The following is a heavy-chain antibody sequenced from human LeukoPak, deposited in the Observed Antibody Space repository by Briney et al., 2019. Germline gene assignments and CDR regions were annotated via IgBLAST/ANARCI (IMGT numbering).Heavy chain of an antibody. CDR1: GGSITSYY. D-gene: IGHD5-18*01. V-gene: IGHV4-59*01. CDR2: IYYIGST. Sequence: SETLSLTCTVSGGSITSYYWSWLRQPPGKGLEWIGYIYYIGSTNYNPSLKSRVTISVDTSKNQFSLKLSSVTAADTAVYYCARVGYSYGYGVYNGFDYWGQGTLVTVSS. J-gene: IGHJ4*02. CDR3: ARVGYSYGYGVYNGFDY.